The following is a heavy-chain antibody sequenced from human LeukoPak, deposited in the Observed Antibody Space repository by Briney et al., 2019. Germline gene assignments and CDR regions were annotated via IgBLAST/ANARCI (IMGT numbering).Heavy chain of an antibody. V-gene: IGHV3-23*01. CDR2: ISGGGDKA. Sequence: PGGSLRLSCAASGFTFSTYAINWVRQAPGKGLQWVSGISGGGDKAYYADSVNGRFTISRDNSKNTVSLQMSSLRAEDTALYYCVKDLARAGTGGGFDVWGQGTRVAVSS. CDR1: GFTFSTYA. CDR3: VKDLARAGTGGGFDV. J-gene: IGHJ3*01. D-gene: IGHD6-19*01.